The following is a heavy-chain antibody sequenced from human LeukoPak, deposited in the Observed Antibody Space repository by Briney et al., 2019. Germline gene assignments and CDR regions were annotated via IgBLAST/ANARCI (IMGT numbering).Heavy chain of an antibody. CDR3: ARGPSIAAAGTRRPWFDP. V-gene: IGHV1-3*01. J-gene: IGHJ5*02. D-gene: IGHD6-13*01. CDR1: GYTFTCYA. Sequence: ASVKVSCKASGYTFTCYAMHWVRQAPGQRLEWMGWINAGNGNTKYSQKFQGRVTITRDTSASTAYMELSSLRSEDTAVYYCARGPSIAAAGTRRPWFDPWGQGTLVTVSS. CDR2: INAGNGNT.